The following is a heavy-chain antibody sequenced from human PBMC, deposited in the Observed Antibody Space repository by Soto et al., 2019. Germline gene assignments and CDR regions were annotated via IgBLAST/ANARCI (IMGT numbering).Heavy chain of an antibody. CDR1: GGSISSGGYY. J-gene: IGHJ6*02. V-gene: IGHV4-31*03. Sequence: SSETLSLTCTVSGGSISSGGYYWSWIRQHPGKGLEWIGYIYYSGSTYYNPSLKSRVTISVDTSKNQFSLKLSSVTAADTAVYYCARGESTVTNLYYYYGMDVWGQGTTVTVSS. D-gene: IGHD4-4*01. CDR3: ARGESTVTNLYYYYGMDV. CDR2: IYYSGST.